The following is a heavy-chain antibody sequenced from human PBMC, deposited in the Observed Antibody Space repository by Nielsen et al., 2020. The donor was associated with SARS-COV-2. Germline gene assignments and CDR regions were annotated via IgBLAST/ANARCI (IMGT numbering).Heavy chain of an antibody. D-gene: IGHD4-11*01. Sequence: GESLKISCTASGFTFGDYAMSWVRQAPGKGLEWVAVISYEGRNKYYADSVKGRFTISRDNSKNTLYLQMNSLRAEDTAVYYCAKDNRDASDYSKGWFDPWGQGTLVTVSS. V-gene: IGHV3-30-3*02. CDR3: AKDNRDASDYSKGWFDP. CDR1: GFTFGDYA. CDR2: ISYEGRNK. J-gene: IGHJ5*02.